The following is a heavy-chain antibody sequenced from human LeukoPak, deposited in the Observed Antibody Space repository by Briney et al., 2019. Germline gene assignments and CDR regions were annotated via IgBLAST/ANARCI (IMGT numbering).Heavy chain of an antibody. Sequence: SETLSLTCTVSGGSISGYYWSWIRQPPGKGLEWIGFVYYSGNTNYKPSFKSRVIISVAVSKNQFSVNLRSVTAADTAVYFCARGTGGWYGMDVWGQGTTVTVSS. CDR3: ARGTGGWYGMDV. CDR1: GGSISGYY. D-gene: IGHD2-8*02. J-gene: IGHJ6*02. CDR2: VYYSGNT. V-gene: IGHV4-59*01.